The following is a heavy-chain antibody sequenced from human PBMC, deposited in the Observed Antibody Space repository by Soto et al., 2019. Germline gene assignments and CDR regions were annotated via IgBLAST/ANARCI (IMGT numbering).Heavy chain of an antibody. J-gene: IGHJ4*02. CDR3: AKDRTDIVATITGQFDY. D-gene: IGHD5-12*01. V-gene: IGHV3-53*01. Sequence: PGGALRLSCAAPGFTVISNYMSWVRQAPGKGLEWVSVIYSGGSTYYADAVKGRFTISRDNSKITLYLQMNSLRAEDTAVYYCAKDRTDIVATITGQFDYWGQGTLVTVSS. CDR1: GFTVISNY. CDR2: IYSGGST.